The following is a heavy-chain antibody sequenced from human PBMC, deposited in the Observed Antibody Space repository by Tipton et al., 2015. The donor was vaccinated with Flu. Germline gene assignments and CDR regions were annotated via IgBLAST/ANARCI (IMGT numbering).Heavy chain of an antibody. J-gene: IGHJ4*02. D-gene: IGHD3-3*01. CDR2: ISGSGGST. V-gene: IGHV3-23*01. CDR3: AKATTIFGVVIIQGDIDYFDY. CDR1: GFTFSSYA. Sequence: SLRLSCAASGFTFSSYAMSWVRQATGKGLEWVSAISGSGGSTYYADSVKGRFTISRDNSKNTLYLQMNSLRAEDTAVYYCAKATTIFGVVIIQGDIDYFDYWGQGTLVTVSS.